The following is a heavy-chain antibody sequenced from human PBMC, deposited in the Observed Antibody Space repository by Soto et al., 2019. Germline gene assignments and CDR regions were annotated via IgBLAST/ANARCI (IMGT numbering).Heavy chain of an antibody. CDR3: AHCRGGVANF. Sequence: QITLNESGPTLVKPTQTLTLTCTFSGFSLSTRDVGVGWIRQPPGKALEWLGVIYLDDDKRYSPSLKSRLTITKDTSKNQVVLRMTKMDPVDTATYYCAHCRGGVANFWGQGTLVTVSS. CDR1: GFSLSTRDVG. CDR2: IYLDDDK. J-gene: IGHJ4*02. V-gene: IGHV2-5*02. D-gene: IGHD3-16*01.